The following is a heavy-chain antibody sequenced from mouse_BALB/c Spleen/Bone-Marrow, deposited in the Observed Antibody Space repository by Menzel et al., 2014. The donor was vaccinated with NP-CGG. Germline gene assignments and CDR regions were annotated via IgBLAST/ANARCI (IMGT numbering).Heavy chain of an antibody. D-gene: IGHD2-4*01. V-gene: IGHV1-80*01. CDR3: ARDDYRPDY. Sequence: QVQLQQSGAELVRPGSSVKISCKASGYAFSSLWLNWVKQRPGQGLEWIGQIYPGDGETNYDGKFKGKATLTADKSSSTAYMQLSSLTSEDSAVYFCARDDYRPDYWGQGTTLTVSS. CDR2: IYPGDGET. CDR1: GYAFSSLW. J-gene: IGHJ2*01.